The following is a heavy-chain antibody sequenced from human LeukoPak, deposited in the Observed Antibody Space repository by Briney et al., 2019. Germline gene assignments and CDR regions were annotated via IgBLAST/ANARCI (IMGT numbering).Heavy chain of an antibody. J-gene: IGHJ4*02. D-gene: IGHD6-13*01. Sequence: KPGGSLRLSCAASGFTFSSYWMSWVRQAPGKGLEWVSAISDSGTGTSYADSVQGRFTISRDNSKNTLYLQMNNLRAEDTAVYYCAKQDFSGITAAGCLDYWGQGVLVTVSS. CDR3: AKQDFSGITAAGCLDY. CDR1: GFTFSSYW. CDR2: ISDSGTGT. V-gene: IGHV3-23*01.